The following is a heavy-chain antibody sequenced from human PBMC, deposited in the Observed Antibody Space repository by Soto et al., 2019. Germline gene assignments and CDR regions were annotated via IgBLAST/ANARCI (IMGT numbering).Heavy chain of an antibody. D-gene: IGHD2-15*01. CDR1: GFTFSSYG. CDR3: AREARDIVVVVAATRFDY. J-gene: IGHJ4*02. CDR2: IWYDGSNK. V-gene: IGHV3-33*01. Sequence: QVQLVESGGGVVQPGRSLRLSCAASGFTFSSYGMHWVRQAPGKGLGGWAVIWYDGSNKYYADSVKGRFTISRDNSKNTLYLQMNSLRAEDTAVYYCAREARDIVVVVAATRFDYWGQGTLVTVSS.